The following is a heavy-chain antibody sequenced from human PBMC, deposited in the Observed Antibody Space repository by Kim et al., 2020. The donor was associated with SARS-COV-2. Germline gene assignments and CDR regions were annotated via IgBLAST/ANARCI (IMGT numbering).Heavy chain of an antibody. CDR2: ISSSSSYI. V-gene: IGHV3-21*01. CDR3: ARDTFRDGYIPSPLVYGMDV. CDR1: GFTFSSYS. J-gene: IGHJ6*02. D-gene: IGHD5-12*01. Sequence: GGSLRLSCAASGFTFSSYSMNWVRQAPGKGLEWVSSISSSSSYIYYADSVKGRFTISRDNAKNSLYLQMNSLRAEDTAVYYCARDTFRDGYIPSPLVYGMDVWGQGTTVTVSS.